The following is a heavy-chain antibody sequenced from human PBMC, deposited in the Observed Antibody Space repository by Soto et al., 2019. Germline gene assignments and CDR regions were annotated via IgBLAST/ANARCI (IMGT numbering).Heavy chain of an antibody. D-gene: IGHD3-22*01. Sequence: KPGGSLRLSCAASGFTFSKAWMSWVRQAPGKGLEWVGRIKSKIHGETTDYAEPVKGRFTISRDDSKNTLFLHMNSLQTDDTAVYYCTTGGYYFDYSVLYWGLGTLVTVSS. CDR2: IKSKIHGETT. CDR1: GFTFSKAW. V-gene: IGHV3-15*01. CDR3: TTGGYYFDYSVLY. J-gene: IGHJ4*02.